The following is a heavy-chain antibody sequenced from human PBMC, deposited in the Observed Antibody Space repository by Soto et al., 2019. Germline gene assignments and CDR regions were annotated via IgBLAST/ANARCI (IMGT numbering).Heavy chain of an antibody. V-gene: IGHV6-1*01. D-gene: IGHD6-13*01. CDR2: TYYRSKWSN. CDR1: GDSVSSSSAA. CDR3: ARTMSATGPNWFDA. Sequence: PSQTLSLTCAISGDSVSSSSAAWNWIRQSPSRGLEWLGRTYYRSKWSNDYAVSVKSRITINPDTSMNQLSLQLNSVTPDDTAVYYCARTMSATGPNWFDAWGRGTLVTVSS. J-gene: IGHJ5*02.